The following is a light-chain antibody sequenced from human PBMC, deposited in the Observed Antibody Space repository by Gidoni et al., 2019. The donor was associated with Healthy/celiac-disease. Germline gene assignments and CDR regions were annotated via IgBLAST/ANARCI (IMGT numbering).Light chain of an antibody. Sequence: QSALTQPAPVSGSPGPSITISCTGTSSDVGGYNYVSWYQQRPGKAPKLMIYDVSNRPSGVSKRFSGSKSGNTASLTSAGLQPEDEADYFCSSYTSSSTLVVFGGGTKLTVL. CDR3: SSYTSSSTLVV. J-gene: IGLJ2*01. CDR1: SSDVGGYNY. CDR2: DVS. V-gene: IGLV2-14*01.